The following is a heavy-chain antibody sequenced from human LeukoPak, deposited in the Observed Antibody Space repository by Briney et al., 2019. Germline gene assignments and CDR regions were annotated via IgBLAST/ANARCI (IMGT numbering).Heavy chain of an antibody. D-gene: IGHD2-2*01. Sequence: GGSLRLSCAASGFIFSSYAMSWVRQAPGKGLDWVSGISGSGDTTYYADSVKGRFTISRDNSKNTLFLQMNSLRAEDTAVYYCAKGGLVSSSTTCWDYWGQGTLVTVSS. V-gene: IGHV3-23*01. CDR2: ISGSGDTT. CDR3: AKGGLVSSSTTCWDY. J-gene: IGHJ4*02. CDR1: GFIFSSYA.